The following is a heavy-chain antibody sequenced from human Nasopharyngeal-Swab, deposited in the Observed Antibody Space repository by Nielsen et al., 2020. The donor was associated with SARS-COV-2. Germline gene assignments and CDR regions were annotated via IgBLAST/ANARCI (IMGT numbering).Heavy chain of an antibody. V-gene: IGHV3-30*18. CDR3: AKSLCRTDRLNWFDP. D-gene: IGHD3/OR15-3a*01. CDR2: ISYYGSNK. CDR1: GFTFSSYG. J-gene: IGHJ5*02. Sequence: GESLKISCAASGFTFSSYGMHWVRQAPGKGLEWVAVISYYGSNKYYADSVKGRFTISRNNSKNTLCLQMNSLRAEDTAVYYCAKSLCRTDRLNWFDPWGQGTLVTVSS.